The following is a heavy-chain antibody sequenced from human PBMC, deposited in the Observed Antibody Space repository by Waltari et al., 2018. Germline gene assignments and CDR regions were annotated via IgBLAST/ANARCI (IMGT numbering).Heavy chain of an antibody. V-gene: IGHV4-4*02. Sequence: QVQLQESGPGLVKPSGTLSLICSVSGGSINSSEWWTWVRQPPGKVLEWIGEVYHSGNTNYNPSLKSRVTISVDKSKNQFSLKLTSVTAADTAVYYCVRRGEGSMVYNDAFDFWGLGTKVTVSS. CDR3: VRRGEGSMVYNDAFDF. CDR2: VYHSGNT. CDR1: GGSINSSEW. D-gene: IGHD3-10*01. J-gene: IGHJ3*01.